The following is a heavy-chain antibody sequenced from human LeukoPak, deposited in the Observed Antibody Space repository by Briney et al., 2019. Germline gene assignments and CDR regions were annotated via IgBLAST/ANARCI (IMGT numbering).Heavy chain of an antibody. V-gene: IGHV3-74*01. Sequence: GGSLRLSCAASGFTFSSYEMNWVRQAPGKGLVWVSRIYNDGSSTSYADSVKGRFTISRDNAKNSLYLQMNSLRAEDTAVYYCARADDSSSGYFDYWGQGTLVTVSS. J-gene: IGHJ4*02. CDR3: ARADDSSSGYFDY. D-gene: IGHD6-6*01. CDR1: GFTFSSYE. CDR2: IYNDGSST.